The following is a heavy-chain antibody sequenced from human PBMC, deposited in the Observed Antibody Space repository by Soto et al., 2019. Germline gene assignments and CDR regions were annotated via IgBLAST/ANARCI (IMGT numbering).Heavy chain of an antibody. Sequence: SETLSLTCTVSGGSISSGGYYWSWIRQHPGKGLEWIGYIYYSGSTYYNPSLKSRVTISVDTSKNQFSLKLSSVTAADTAVYYCARGYCSGGSCSPKYFQHWGQGTLVTVSS. V-gene: IGHV4-31*03. CDR3: ARGYCSGGSCSPKYFQH. J-gene: IGHJ1*01. D-gene: IGHD2-15*01. CDR1: GGSISSGGYY. CDR2: IYYSGST.